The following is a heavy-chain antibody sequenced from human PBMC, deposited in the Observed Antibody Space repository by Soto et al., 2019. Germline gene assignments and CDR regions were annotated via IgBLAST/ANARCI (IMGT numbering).Heavy chain of an antibody. Sequence: QVQLAQSGAEVKKPGASVRVSCRVSGKTLTELAMHWVRQAPGKGLEWMGGFDPEQGEASYSKTFQGRVTVTEDTTTDSAYLDLSDLRSEDTAVYYCATDGYYDNSGYPDYWGQGTLVIVSA. D-gene: IGHD3-22*01. CDR2: FDPEQGEA. CDR1: GKTLTELA. J-gene: IGHJ4*02. V-gene: IGHV1-24*01. CDR3: ATDGYYDNSGYPDY.